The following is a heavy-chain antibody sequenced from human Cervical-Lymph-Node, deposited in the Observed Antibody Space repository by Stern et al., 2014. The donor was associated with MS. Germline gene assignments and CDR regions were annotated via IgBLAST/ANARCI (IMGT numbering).Heavy chain of an antibody. J-gene: IGHJ6*02. CDR2: IYYSGAT. CDR3: ARELSGMYGMDV. V-gene: IGHV4-31*03. Sequence: QVQLVQSGPGLVKPSQTPSLTCTVSGGSINNGDYYWSWVRQHPGKGLEWLGYIYYSGATYYNPSLKGRLPISVDTSKRHFSLKLTSVTAADTAVYYCARELSGMYGMDVWGQGTTVTVSS. CDR1: GGSINNGDYY. D-gene: IGHD1-1*01.